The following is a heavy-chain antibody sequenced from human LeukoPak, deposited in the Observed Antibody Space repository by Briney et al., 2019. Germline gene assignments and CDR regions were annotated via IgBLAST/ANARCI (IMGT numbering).Heavy chain of an antibody. J-gene: IGHJ3*02. V-gene: IGHV4-34*01. Sequence: SETLSLTCAVYGGSFSGYYWSWIRQPPGKGLEWIGEINHSGSTNYNPSLKSRVTISVDMSKNQFSLKLSSVTAADTAVYYCARDRDGSNAFDIWGQGTMVTISS. CDR1: GGSFSGYY. CDR2: INHSGST. CDR3: ARDRDGSNAFDI. D-gene: IGHD3-10*01.